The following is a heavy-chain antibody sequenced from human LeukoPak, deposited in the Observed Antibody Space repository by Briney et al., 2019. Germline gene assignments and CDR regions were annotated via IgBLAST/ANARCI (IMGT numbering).Heavy chain of an antibody. V-gene: IGHV1-2*02. CDR2: IHPKSGGT. Sequence: ASVKVFCKASGYTFTGYYMHWVRQAPGQGLEWMGWIHPKSGGTTYEQSFQGRVIMTSDTSISTAYMEVRRLTSDDTAVYYCAKVGAATKYYFDYWGQGTLVTVSS. CDR1: GYTFTGYY. CDR3: AKVGAATKYYFDY. D-gene: IGHD5-24*01. J-gene: IGHJ4*02.